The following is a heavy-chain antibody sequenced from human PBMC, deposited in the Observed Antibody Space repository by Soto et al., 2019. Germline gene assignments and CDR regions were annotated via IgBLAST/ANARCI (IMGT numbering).Heavy chain of an antibody. CDR2: ISGSGGST. J-gene: IGHJ4*02. CDR1: GFTFSSYA. D-gene: IGHD2-15*01. Sequence: EVQLLESGGGLVQPGGSLRLSCAASGFTFSSYAMSWVRQAPGKGLEWVSAISGSGGSTYYAASVKGRFTISRDNSKNTXXLQMDSLRVEDTAVYYCAKDLGDIVVVVAATLFDYWGQGTLVTVSS. CDR3: AKDLGDIVVVVAATLFDY. V-gene: IGHV3-23*01.